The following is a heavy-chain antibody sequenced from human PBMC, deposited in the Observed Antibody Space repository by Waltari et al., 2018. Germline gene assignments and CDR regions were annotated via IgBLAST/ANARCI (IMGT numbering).Heavy chain of an antibody. V-gene: IGHV5-51*03. J-gene: IGHJ6*03. Sequence: EVQLVESGAEVKKPGESLKISCKGSGYSFTSYWIGWVRQMPGKGLEWMGIIYPGDSDTRYSPSFQGQVTISADKSISTAYLQWSSLKASDTAMYYCARLLDYDSRSYYYYYMDVWGKGTTVTVSS. D-gene: IGHD3-22*01. CDR2: IYPGDSDT. CDR1: GYSFTSYW. CDR3: ARLLDYDSRSYYYYYMDV.